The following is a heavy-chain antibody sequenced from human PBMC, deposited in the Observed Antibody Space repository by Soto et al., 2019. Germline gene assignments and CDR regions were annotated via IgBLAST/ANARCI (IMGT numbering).Heavy chain of an antibody. D-gene: IGHD3-22*01. CDR3: ATEKYYYDSSGYKNAFDI. Sequence: ASVKVSCKVSGYTLTELSMHWVRQAPGKGLEWMGGFDPEDGETIYAQKFQGRVTMTEDTSTDTAYMELSSLRSEDTAVYYCATEKYYYDSSGYKNAFDIWGQGTMVTVS. CDR1: GYTLTELS. CDR2: FDPEDGET. V-gene: IGHV1-24*01. J-gene: IGHJ3*02.